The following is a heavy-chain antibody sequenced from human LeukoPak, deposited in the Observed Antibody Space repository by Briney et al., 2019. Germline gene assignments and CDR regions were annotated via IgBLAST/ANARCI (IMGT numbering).Heavy chain of an antibody. D-gene: IGHD4-17*01. Sequence: PSETLSLTCTVSGYSISSGYYWGWIRQPPGKGLEWIGSIFRSGGAYYNPSLKSRVTISVDTSKSQFSLKLTSVTAADTAVYYCARQSTTVTTQLDYWGQGTLVTVSS. J-gene: IGHJ4*02. V-gene: IGHV4-38-2*02. CDR2: IFRSGGA. CDR1: GYSISSGYY. CDR3: ARQSTTVTTQLDY.